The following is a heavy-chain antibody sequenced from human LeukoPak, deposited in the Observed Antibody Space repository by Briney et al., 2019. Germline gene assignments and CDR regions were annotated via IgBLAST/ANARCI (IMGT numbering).Heavy chain of an antibody. V-gene: IGHV3-48*03. CDR2: ISSSGSTI. D-gene: IGHD3-3*01. CDR1: GFTFSSYE. Sequence: HPGGSLRLSCAASGFTFSSYEMNWVRQAPGKGLEWVSYISSSGSTIYYADSVKGRFTISRDNAKNSLYLQMNSLRAEDTAVYYCARAPYTIFGAMDVWGEGTTVTVSS. CDR3: ARAPYTIFGAMDV. J-gene: IGHJ6*03.